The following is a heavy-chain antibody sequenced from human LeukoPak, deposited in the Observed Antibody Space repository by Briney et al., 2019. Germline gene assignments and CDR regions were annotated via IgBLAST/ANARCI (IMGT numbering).Heavy chain of an antibody. CDR1: GGSFSGYY. V-gene: IGHV4-34*01. D-gene: IGHD5-18*01. Sequence: PSETLSLTCAVYGGSFSGYYWSWTRQPPGKGLEWIGEINHSGSTNYNPSLKSRVTISVDTSKNQFSLKLSSVTAADTAVYYCARGTARPSYYGMDVWGQGTTVTVSS. CDR2: INHSGST. CDR3: ARGTARPSYYGMDV. J-gene: IGHJ6*02.